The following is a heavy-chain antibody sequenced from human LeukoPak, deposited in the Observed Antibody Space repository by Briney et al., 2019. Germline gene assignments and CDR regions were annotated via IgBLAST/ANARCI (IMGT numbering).Heavy chain of an antibody. CDR3: ARGPQLHDAFDI. D-gene: IGHD1-26*01. CDR2: ISSSSTYI. Sequence: GGSLRLSCAASGFTFSSYTMNWVRQAPGKGLEWVSSISSSSTYIYYAESVKGRFTISRDDAKNSLYLQMNSLRAEDTAVYYCARGPQLHDAFDIWGQGTMVTVSS. V-gene: IGHV3-21*01. J-gene: IGHJ3*02. CDR1: GFTFSSYT.